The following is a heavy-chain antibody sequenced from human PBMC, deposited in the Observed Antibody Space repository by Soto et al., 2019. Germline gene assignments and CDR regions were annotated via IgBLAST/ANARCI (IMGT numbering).Heavy chain of an antibody. CDR3: AGTWLQAKYYYYGMDV. Sequence: SVKVSCKASGGPFSSYAISWVRQAPGQGLEWMGGIIPIFGTANYAQKFQGRVTITADESTSTAYMELSSLRSEDTAVYYCAGTWLQAKYYYYGMDVWGQGTTVTVSS. D-gene: IGHD5-12*01. V-gene: IGHV1-69*13. CDR1: GGPFSSYA. CDR2: IIPIFGTA. J-gene: IGHJ6*02.